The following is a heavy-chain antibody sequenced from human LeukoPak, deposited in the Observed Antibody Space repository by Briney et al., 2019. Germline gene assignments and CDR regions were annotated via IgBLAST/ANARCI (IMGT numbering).Heavy chain of an antibody. CDR3: ARDTYHSSGWYGYFDY. J-gene: IGHJ4*02. CDR2: ISGSGGST. CDR1: GFTFSSYA. D-gene: IGHD6-19*01. V-gene: IGHV3-23*01. Sequence: EAGGSLRLSCAASGFTFSSYAMSWVRQAPGKGLEWVSAISGSGGSTYYADSVKGRFTISRDNAKNSLYLQMNSLRAEDTAVYYCARDTYHSSGWYGYFDYWGQGTLVTVSS.